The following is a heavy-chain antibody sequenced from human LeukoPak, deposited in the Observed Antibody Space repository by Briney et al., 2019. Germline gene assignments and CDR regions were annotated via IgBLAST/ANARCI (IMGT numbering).Heavy chain of an antibody. CDR1: GFTFSSYE. V-gene: IGHV3-48*03. Sequence: GGSLRLSCAASGFTFSSYEMNWVRQAPGKGLEWVSYISSSGSTIYYADSVKGRFTISRDNAKNSLYLQMNSLRAEDTAVYYCLGSRSYEGNWFDPWGQGTLVTVSS. CDR3: LGSRSYEGNWFDP. D-gene: IGHD3-10*01. CDR2: ISSSGSTI. J-gene: IGHJ5*02.